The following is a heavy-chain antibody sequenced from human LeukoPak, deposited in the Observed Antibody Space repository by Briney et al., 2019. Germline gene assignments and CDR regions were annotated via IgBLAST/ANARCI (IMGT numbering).Heavy chain of an antibody. CDR1: GGSITTYY. J-gene: IGHJ4*02. CDR2: ISYSGGT. CDR3: ARGADIDYRKVYYFDY. Sequence: SETLSLTCTVSGGSITTYYWSWIRQPPGKGLEWIGYISYSGGTNNNPSLKSRITISIDTSKNQFSLNVNSVTAADTAVYYCARGADIDYRKVYYFDYWGQGTLVSVSS. D-gene: IGHD4-11*01. V-gene: IGHV4-59*01.